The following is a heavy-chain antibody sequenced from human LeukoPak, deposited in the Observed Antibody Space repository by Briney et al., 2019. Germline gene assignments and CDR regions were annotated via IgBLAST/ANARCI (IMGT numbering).Heavy chain of an antibody. D-gene: IGHD3-22*01. CDR3: AIYYDSSGSIDH. J-gene: IGHJ4*02. Sequence: GGSLRLSCAASGFIFSDYYMTWIRQTPGKGLEWLSYISDSGSTINYADSVKGRLTISRDNAKKSLFLQMNSLRAEDTAVYYCAIYYDSSGSIDHWGQGTLVTVSS. V-gene: IGHV3-11*01. CDR2: ISDSGSTI. CDR1: GFIFSDYY.